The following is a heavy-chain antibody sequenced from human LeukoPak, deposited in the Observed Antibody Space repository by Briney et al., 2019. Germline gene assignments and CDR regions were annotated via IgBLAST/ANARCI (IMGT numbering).Heavy chain of an antibody. D-gene: IGHD3-3*01. CDR1: GYTFTSYG. V-gene: IGHV1-18*01. Sequence: ASVKVSCKASGYTFTSYGISWVRQAPGQGLEWMGWISPYNGNTKNAQKFQGRVTMTTDTSTSTAYMELRSLRFDDTAVYYCGRVPSSLYDSWSGYFIDYWGQGTLVTVSS. CDR3: GRVPSSLYDSWSGYFIDY. CDR2: ISPYNGNT. J-gene: IGHJ4*02.